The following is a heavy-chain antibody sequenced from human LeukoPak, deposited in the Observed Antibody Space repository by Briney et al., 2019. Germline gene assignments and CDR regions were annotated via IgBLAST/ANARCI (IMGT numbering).Heavy chain of an antibody. CDR1: GGSFSGYY. CDR2: IYTSGST. CDR3: AREEAGSGYPYYYYYYMDV. J-gene: IGHJ6*03. D-gene: IGHD5-12*01. V-gene: IGHV4-4*08. Sequence: KTSETLSLTCAVYGGSFSGYYWSWIRQPPGKGLEWIGRIYTSGSTNYSPSLKSRVTISVDTSKNQFSLKLSSVTAADTAVYYCAREEAGSGYPYYYYYYMDVWGKGTTVTVSS.